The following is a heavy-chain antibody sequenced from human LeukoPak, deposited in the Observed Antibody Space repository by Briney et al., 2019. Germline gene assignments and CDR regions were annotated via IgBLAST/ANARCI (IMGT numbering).Heavy chain of an antibody. V-gene: IGHV7-4-1*02. CDR1: GYTFTSYA. D-gene: IGHD6-13*01. Sequence: ASVKVSCKASGYTFTSYAMNWVRQAPGQGLEWMGWINTNTGNPTYAQGFTGRFVFSLDTSVSTAYLQISSLKAEDTAVYYCARDYPAAGTNWFDPWGQGTLVTVSS. CDR2: INTNTGNP. J-gene: IGHJ5*02. CDR3: ARDYPAAGTNWFDP.